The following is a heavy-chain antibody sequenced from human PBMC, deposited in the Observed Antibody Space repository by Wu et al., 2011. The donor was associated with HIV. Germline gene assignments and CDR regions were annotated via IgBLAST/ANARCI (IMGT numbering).Heavy chain of an antibody. CDR2: IDPSDGVF. V-gene: IGHV1-2*02. Sequence: QVQVVQSGTELKKPGASVKVSCKTSGYTFNDYYLHWVRRVPGQGLEWMGWIDPSDGVFAHAQRFQDRVTMTTDTSITTAYMELRGLISDDAAVYYCARVIGHTGKFDYWGQGTLVTVSS. J-gene: IGHJ4*02. D-gene: IGHD1-14*01. CDR1: GYTFNDYY. CDR3: ARVIGHTGKFDY.